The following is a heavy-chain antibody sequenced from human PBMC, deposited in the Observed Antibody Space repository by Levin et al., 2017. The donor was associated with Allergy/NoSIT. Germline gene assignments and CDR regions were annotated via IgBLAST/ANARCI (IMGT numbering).Heavy chain of an antibody. CDR2: ISYDGSNK. V-gene: IGHV3-30*18. Sequence: GESLKISCAASGFTFSSYGMHWVRQAPGKGLEWVAVISYDGSNKYYADSVKGRFTISRDNSKNTLYLQMNSLRAEDTAVYYCAKDRIQLWSPEKYYYYYGMDGWGQGTTVTV. D-gene: IGHD5-18*01. CDR1: GFTFSSYG. CDR3: AKDRIQLWSPEKYYYYYGMDG. J-gene: IGHJ6*02.